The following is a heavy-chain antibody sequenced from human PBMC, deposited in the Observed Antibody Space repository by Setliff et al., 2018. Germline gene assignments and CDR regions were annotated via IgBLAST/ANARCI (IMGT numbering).Heavy chain of an antibody. D-gene: IGHD1-20*01. Sequence: PSETLSLTCNVYGESFDTYYWSWIRQPPGKGLEWFGEINQSGSGDYNPSFKGRVTISVDTSKNQFSLMLTSVTAADTAMYYCARYNSAAGSFDPWAREPRSPSPQ. CDR3: ARYNSAAGSFDP. V-gene: IGHV4-34*01. CDR1: GESFDTYY. J-gene: IGHJ5*02. CDR2: INQSGSG.